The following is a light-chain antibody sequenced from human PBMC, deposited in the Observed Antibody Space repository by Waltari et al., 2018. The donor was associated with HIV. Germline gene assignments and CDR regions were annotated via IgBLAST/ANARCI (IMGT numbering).Light chain of an antibody. J-gene: IGLJ2*01. CDR3: GTWDSSLSAVV. CDR2: DND. Sequence: QSVLTQPPSVSAAPGQKVTISCSGSRSNIGNNYVSWYQQLPGTAPKLLIYDNDKRPSGIPDRFSGSKSGTSATLGITGLQTGDEADYHCGTWDSSLSAVVFGGGTKLTVL. V-gene: IGLV1-51*01. CDR1: RSNIGNNY.